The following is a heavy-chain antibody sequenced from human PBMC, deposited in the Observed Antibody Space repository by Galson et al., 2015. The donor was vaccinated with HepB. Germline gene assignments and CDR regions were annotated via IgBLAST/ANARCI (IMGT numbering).Heavy chain of an antibody. CDR3: ARWGLGSTCSGSSCYDTGVNDY. CDR1: GFTFSSYS. Sequence: SLRLSCAASGFTFSSYSMNWVRQAPGKGLEWVSSISSSSSYIYYADSVKGRFTISRDNAKNSLYLQMNSLRAEDTAVYYCARWGLGSTCSGSSCYDTGVNDYWGQGTLVTVSS. J-gene: IGHJ4*02. V-gene: IGHV3-21*01. D-gene: IGHD2-15*01. CDR2: ISSSSSYI.